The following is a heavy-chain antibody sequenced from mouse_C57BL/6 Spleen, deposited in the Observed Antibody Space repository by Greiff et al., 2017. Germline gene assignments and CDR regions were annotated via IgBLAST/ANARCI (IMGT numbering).Heavy chain of an antibody. CDR3: ALPYNYSMDY. V-gene: IGHV1-22*01. D-gene: IGHD2-10*01. J-gene: IGHJ4*01. Sequence: EVKLMESGPELVKPGASVKMSCKASGYTFTDYNMHWVKQSHGKSLEWIGYINPNNGGTSYNQKFKGKATLTVNKSSSTAYMELRSLTSEDSAVYYCALPYNYSMDYWGQGTSVTVSS. CDR2: INPNNGGT. CDR1: GYTFTDYN.